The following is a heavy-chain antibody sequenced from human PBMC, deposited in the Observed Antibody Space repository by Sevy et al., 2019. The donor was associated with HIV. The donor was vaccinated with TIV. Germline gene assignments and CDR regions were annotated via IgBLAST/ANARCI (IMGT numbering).Heavy chain of an antibody. V-gene: IGHV3-48*03. Sequence: GGSLRLSCAASGFTFSSYEMNWVRQAPGKGLEWVSYISSSGSTIYYADSGKGRFTISRDNAKNSLYLQMNSLRAEDTAVYYWARARKSSIAVAGTGGFDIWGQGTMVTVSS. D-gene: IGHD6-19*01. J-gene: IGHJ3*02. CDR2: ISSSGSTI. CDR3: ARARKSSIAVAGTGGFDI. CDR1: GFTFSSYE.